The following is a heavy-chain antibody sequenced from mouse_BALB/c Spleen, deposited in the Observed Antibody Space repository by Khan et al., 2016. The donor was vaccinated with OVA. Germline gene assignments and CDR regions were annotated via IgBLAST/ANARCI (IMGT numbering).Heavy chain of an antibody. CDR2: ISYSGST. Sequence: EVQLQESGPGLVKPSQSLSLTCTVTGYSITSGYGLNWIRQFPGNKLEWMGFISYSGSTNYNPSLKSRISITRDTSKNQFFLQLNSVTTEDTATYYCARTARIKYWGQGTTLTVSS. CDR1: GYSITSGYG. V-gene: IGHV3-2*02. CDR3: ARTARIKY. D-gene: IGHD1-2*01. J-gene: IGHJ2*01.